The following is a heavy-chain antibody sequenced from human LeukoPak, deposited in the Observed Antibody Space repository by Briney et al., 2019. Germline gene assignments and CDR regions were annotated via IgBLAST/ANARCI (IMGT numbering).Heavy chain of an antibody. J-gene: IGHJ4*02. Sequence: GGSLRLSCAASGFTLSDAYMTWDRQTPGKGLEWVGRITSKGDGGTTHYAAPVKGRFIISRDDSKGTLYLQLNSLRTDDTAVYYCLAQYYFDYWGRGTLVTVSS. CDR3: LAQYYFDY. V-gene: IGHV3-15*01. D-gene: IGHD5-24*01. CDR2: ITSKGDGGTT. CDR1: GFTLSDAY.